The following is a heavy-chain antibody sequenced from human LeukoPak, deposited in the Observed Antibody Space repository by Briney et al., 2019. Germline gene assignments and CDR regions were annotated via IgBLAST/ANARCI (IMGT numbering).Heavy chain of an antibody. D-gene: IGHD3-3*01. J-gene: IGHJ5*02. Sequence: SETLSLTCTVSGGSIGSSSYYWGWIRQPPGKGLEWIGSIYYSGSTYYNPSLKSRVTISVDTSKNQFSLKLSSVTAADTAVYYCARQPPHDYDFWSGYPGGWFDPWGQRTLVTVSS. V-gene: IGHV4-39*01. CDR2: IYYSGST. CDR3: ARQPPHDYDFWSGYPGGWFDP. CDR1: GGSIGSSSYY.